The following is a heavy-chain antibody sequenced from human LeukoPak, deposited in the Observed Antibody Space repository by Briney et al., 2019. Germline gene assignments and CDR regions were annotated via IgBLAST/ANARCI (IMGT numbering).Heavy chain of an antibody. D-gene: IGHD3-10*01. J-gene: IGHJ4*02. CDR1: GYTFTSYG. V-gene: IGHV1-18*01. CDR3: ARDLGITMVRGVMYFDY. CDR2: ISAYNGNT. Sequence: ASVKVSCKASGYTFTSYGISWVRQAPGQGLEWMGWISAYNGNTNYAQRLQGRVTMTTDTSTSTAYMELRSLRSDDTAVYYCARDLGITMVRGVMYFDYWGQGTLVTVSS.